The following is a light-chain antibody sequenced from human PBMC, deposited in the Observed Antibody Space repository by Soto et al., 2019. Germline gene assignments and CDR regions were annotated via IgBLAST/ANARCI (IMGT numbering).Light chain of an antibody. CDR3: QKYGSSPYT. CDR1: QSVSSSY. CDR2: DAS. V-gene: IGKV3-20*01. Sequence: EKVLTQSPGTLSLSPGERATLSCRASQSVSSSYLAWYQQKPGQAPRLLIYDASSRATGIPDRFSGSGSGTDFTLTISRLEPEDFAVYFCQKYGSSPYTFGQGTKLEIK. J-gene: IGKJ2*01.